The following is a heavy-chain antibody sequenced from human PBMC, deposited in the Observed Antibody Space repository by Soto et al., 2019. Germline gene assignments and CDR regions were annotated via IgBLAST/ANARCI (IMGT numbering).Heavy chain of an antibody. CDR3: AKEDGSTSSLDY. CDR2: IGGSDDNT. CDR1: GFTLSKYP. Sequence: EVQLLQSGGGLVQPGGSLRLSCAASGFTLSKYPMTWVRQAPGKGLEWVSLIGGSDDNTYYADSVKGRFTISRDNSRNLVYLQMNSLRAEDTALYYCAKEDGSTSSLDYWGQGTQVIVSS. J-gene: IGHJ4*02. D-gene: IGHD2-2*01. V-gene: IGHV3-23*01.